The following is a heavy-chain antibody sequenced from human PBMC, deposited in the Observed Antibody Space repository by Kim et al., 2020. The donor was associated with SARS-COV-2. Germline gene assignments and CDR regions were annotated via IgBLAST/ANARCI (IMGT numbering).Heavy chain of an antibody. CDR1: GGSVSSGSYY. D-gene: IGHD5-12*01. CDR3: ARSSGPESKWLRRYYYGMDV. CDR2: IYYSGST. J-gene: IGHJ6*02. V-gene: IGHV4-61*01. Sequence: SETLSLTCTVSGGSVSSGSYYWSWIRQPPGKGLEWIGYIYYSGSTNYNPSLKSRVTISVDTSKNQFSLKLSSVTAADTAVYYCARSSGPESKWLRRYYYGMDVWGQGTTVTVSS.